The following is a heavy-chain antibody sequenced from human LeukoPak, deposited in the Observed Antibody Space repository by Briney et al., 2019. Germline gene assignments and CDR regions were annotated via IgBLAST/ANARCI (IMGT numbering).Heavy chain of an antibody. V-gene: IGHV3-7*01. CDR3: ASGPRWVGAAWAHSFDI. CDR1: GFSFSSYW. D-gene: IGHD2-15*01. CDR2: IKQDGSDK. Sequence: GGSLRLSCLDSGFSFSSYWMSWVRQAPGKGLEWVANIKQDGSDKQYVDSVKGRFTISRDNGKNSLYLQMNSLRAEDTAVYFCASGPRWVGAAWAHSFDIWGQGTMVTLSS. J-gene: IGHJ3*02.